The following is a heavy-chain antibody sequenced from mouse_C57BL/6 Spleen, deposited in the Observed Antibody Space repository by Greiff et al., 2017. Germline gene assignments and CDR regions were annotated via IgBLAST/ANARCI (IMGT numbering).Heavy chain of an antibody. V-gene: IGHV10-1*01. CDR1: GFSFNTYA. Sequence: EVMLVESGGGLVQPKGSLKLSCAASGFSFNTYAMNWVRQAPGKGLEWVARIRSKSNNYATYYADSVKDRFTISRDDSESMLYLQMNNLKTDDTAMYYCVRSYYGSSYGFAYWGQGTLVTVSA. J-gene: IGHJ3*01. D-gene: IGHD1-1*01. CDR2: IRSKSNNYAT. CDR3: VRSYYGSSYGFAY.